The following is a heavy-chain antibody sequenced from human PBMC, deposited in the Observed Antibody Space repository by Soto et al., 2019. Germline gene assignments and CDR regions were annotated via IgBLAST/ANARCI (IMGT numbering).Heavy chain of an antibody. Sequence: EVQLVESGGGLVQPGRSLRLSCAAYGFTFDDYAMHWVRQAPGKGLEWVSGISWGSGSIYYADSVKGRFTISRDNAKNSLYLQMNSLRAEDTALYYCAKDAAYYFDYWGQGTLVTVSS. J-gene: IGHJ4*02. CDR3: AKDAAYYFDY. D-gene: IGHD6-25*01. V-gene: IGHV3-9*01. CDR2: ISWGSGSI. CDR1: GFTFDDYA.